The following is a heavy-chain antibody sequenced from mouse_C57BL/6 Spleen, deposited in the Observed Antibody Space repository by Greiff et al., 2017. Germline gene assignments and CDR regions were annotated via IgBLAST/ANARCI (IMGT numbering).Heavy chain of an antibody. V-gene: IGHV5-9-1*02. D-gene: IGHD2-4*01. Sequence: EVMLVESGEGLVKPGGSLKLSCAASGFTFSSYAMSWVRQTPEKRLEWVAYISSGGDYIYYADTVKGRFTISRDNARNTLYLQMSSLKSEDTAMYYCTRDDYEDYYAMDYWGQGTSVTVSS. CDR2: ISSGGDYI. J-gene: IGHJ4*01. CDR3: TRDDYEDYYAMDY. CDR1: GFTFSSYA.